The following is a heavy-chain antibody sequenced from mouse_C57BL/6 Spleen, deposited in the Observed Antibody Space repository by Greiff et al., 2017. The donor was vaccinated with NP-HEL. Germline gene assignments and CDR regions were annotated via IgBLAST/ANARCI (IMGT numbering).Heavy chain of an antibody. J-gene: IGHJ4*01. CDR2: IYPGDGDT. V-gene: IGHV1-82*01. D-gene: IGHD1-1*01. CDR3: ARKGSSYYAMDY. CDR1: GYAFSSSG. Sequence: VQLQQSGPELVKPGASVKISCKASGYAFSSSGMNWVKQRPGKGLEWIGRIYPGDGDTNYNGKFKGKATLTADKSSSTAYMQLSSLTSEDSAVYFCARKGSSYYAMDYWGQGTSVTVSS.